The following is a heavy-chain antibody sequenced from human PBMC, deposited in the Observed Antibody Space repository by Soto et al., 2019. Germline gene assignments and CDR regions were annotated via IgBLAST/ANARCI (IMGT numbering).Heavy chain of an antibody. D-gene: IGHD2-2*01. Sequence: QVQLVQSGAEVKKPGSSVKVSCKASGGTFSSYAISWVRQAPGQGLGWMGGIIPIFGTANYAQKFQGRVTITADESTSTAYMELSSLRSEDTAVYYCARDRGRYCSSTSCPFDYWGQGTLVTVSS. CDR2: IIPIFGTA. V-gene: IGHV1-69*01. CDR3: ARDRGRYCSSTSCPFDY. J-gene: IGHJ4*02. CDR1: GGTFSSYA.